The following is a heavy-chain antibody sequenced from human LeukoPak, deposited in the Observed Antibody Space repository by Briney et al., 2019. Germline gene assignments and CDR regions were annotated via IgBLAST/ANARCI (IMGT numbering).Heavy chain of an antibody. Sequence: KPSETLSLTCTVSGGSISSGSYYWSWIRQPAGKGLEWIGRIYTSGSTNYNPSLKSRVTISVDTSKNQFSLKRSSVTAADTAVYYCARLSRDGYNFVDYWGQGTLVTVSS. V-gene: IGHV4-61*02. CDR3: ARLSRDGYNFVDY. CDR1: GGSISSGSYY. J-gene: IGHJ4*02. CDR2: IYTSGST. D-gene: IGHD5-24*01.